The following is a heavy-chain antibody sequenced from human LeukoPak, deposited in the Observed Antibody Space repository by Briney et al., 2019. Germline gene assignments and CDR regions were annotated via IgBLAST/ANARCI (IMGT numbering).Heavy chain of an antibody. CDR1: GGSFSGYY. CDR2: INHSGST. CDR3: ARGQQWSN. V-gene: IGHV4-34*01. Sequence: MPSETLSLTCAVYGGSFSGYYWSWIRQPPGKGLEWIGEINHSGSTNYNPSLKSRVTVSVDTSKNQFSLKLSSVTAADTAVYYCARGQQWSNWGQGTLVTVSS. D-gene: IGHD6-19*01. J-gene: IGHJ4*02.